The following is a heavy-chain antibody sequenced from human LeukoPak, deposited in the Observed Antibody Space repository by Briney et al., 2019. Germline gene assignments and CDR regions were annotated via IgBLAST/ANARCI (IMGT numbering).Heavy chain of an antibody. CDR2: ISGSGGST. D-gene: IGHD3-3*01. CDR1: GFTSSSYA. V-gene: IGHV3-23*01. CDR3: AKTTIFGVVTTPAMDV. J-gene: IGHJ6*02. Sequence: GGSLRLSCAASGFTSSSYAMSWVRQAPGKGLEWVSAISGSGGSTYYADSVKGRFTTSRDNSKNTLYLQMNSLRAEDTAVYYCAKTTIFGVVTTPAMDVWGQGTTVTVSS.